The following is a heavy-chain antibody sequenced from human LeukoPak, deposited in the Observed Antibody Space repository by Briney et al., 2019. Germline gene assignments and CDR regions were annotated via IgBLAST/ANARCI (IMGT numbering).Heavy chain of an antibody. CDR2: ISYDGSNK. J-gene: IGHJ6*02. CDR1: GFTLSSYG. CDR3: ANTIFWPSPVYGMYV. Sequence: GGSLRLSCAAYGFTLSSYGMQWVRQDPGKGMEWVAVISYDGSNKYYADSVKGRFTISRDNSKNTLYLQMNSLRAEDTAVYYCANTIFWPSPVYGMYVWGQGTTVTVSS. V-gene: IGHV3-30*18. D-gene: IGHD3-9*01.